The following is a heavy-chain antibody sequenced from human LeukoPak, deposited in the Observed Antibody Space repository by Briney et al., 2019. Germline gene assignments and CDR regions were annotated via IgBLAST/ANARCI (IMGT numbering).Heavy chain of an antibody. Sequence: SETLSLTCTVSGGSISSSDYCWGWIRQPPGKGLEWIGSIFYSGSTYYNPSLKSRVTISVDTSKNQFSLKLSSVTAADTAVCYCARTHVWSGGFDYWGQGTLVTVSS. CDR2: IFYSGST. V-gene: IGHV4-39*07. CDR3: ARTHVWSGGFDY. CDR1: GGSISSSDYC. J-gene: IGHJ4*02. D-gene: IGHD3-16*01.